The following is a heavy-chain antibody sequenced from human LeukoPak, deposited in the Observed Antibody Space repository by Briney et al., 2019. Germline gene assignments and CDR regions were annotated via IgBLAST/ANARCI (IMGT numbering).Heavy chain of an antibody. V-gene: IGHV4-34*01. CDR3: ARGGYDFGY. CDR1: GVSFSDSS. J-gene: IGHJ4*02. Sequence: SETLSLTCAVYGVSFSDSSWTWIRQPPGKGLEWIGEINPSGKTNYNPSLKSRVTISLDKSKNQFSLKLSSVTAADTAVYYCARGGYDFGYWGQGTLVTVSS. D-gene: IGHD5-12*01. CDR2: INPSGKT.